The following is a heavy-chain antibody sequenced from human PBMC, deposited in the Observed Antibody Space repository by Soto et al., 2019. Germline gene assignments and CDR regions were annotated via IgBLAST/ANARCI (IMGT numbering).Heavy chain of an antibody. CDR1: GFTFSSYS. Sequence: GGSLRLSCAASGFTFSSYSMNWVRQAPGKGLEWVSYISSSSSTIYYADSVKGRFTISRDNAKNSLYLQMNSLRDEDTAVYYCARDRDVFLLGFNVDTARGGMDVWGQGTTVTVSS. V-gene: IGHV3-48*02. CDR2: ISSSSSTI. D-gene: IGHD5-18*01. J-gene: IGHJ6*02. CDR3: ARDRDVFLLGFNVDTARGGMDV.